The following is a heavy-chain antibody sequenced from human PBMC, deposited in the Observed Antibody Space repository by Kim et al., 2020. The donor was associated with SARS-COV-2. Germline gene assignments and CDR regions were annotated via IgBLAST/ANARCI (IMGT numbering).Heavy chain of an antibody. V-gene: IGHV3-23*01. D-gene: IGHD3-3*01. CDR3: AKDLSQDYDFWSGPMGY. J-gene: IGHJ4*02. Sequence: VKGRFTISRDNSKNTLYLQMNSLRAEDTAVYYCAKDLSQDYDFWSGPMGYWGQGTLVTVSS.